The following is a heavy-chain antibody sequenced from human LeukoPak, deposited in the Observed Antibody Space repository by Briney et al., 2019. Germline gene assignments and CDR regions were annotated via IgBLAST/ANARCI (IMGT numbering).Heavy chain of an antibody. CDR1: GFTVSSYG. D-gene: IGHD3-10*01. J-gene: IGHJ6*03. Sequence: GGSPRLSCAASGFTVSSYGMSWVRQAPGKGLEWVSAISGSGGSTYYADSVKGRFTISRDKSKNTLYLQMNSLRAEDTAVYYCAKEEWGFGEFPLFMDVWGKGTTVTISS. CDR3: AKEEWGFGEFPLFMDV. CDR2: ISGSGGST. V-gene: IGHV3-23*01.